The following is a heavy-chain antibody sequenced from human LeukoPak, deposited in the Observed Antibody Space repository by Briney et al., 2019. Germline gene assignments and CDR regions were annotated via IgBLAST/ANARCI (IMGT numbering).Heavy chain of an antibody. Sequence: GGSLRLSCAASGFTFSSYSMNWVRQAPGQGLEWVSSISSSSSSYIYCADSVKGRFTISRDNAKNSLYLQMNSLRAEDTAVYYCARDREGRIDYWGQGTLVTVSS. CDR1: GFTFSSYS. D-gene: IGHD1-26*01. J-gene: IGHJ4*02. CDR3: ARDREGRIDY. V-gene: IGHV3-21*01. CDR2: ISSSSSSYI.